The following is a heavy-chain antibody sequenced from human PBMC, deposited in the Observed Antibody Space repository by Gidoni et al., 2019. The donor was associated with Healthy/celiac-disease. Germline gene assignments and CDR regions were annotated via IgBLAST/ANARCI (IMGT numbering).Heavy chain of an antibody. CDR1: GFTFSSYG. J-gene: IGHJ3*02. Sequence: QVQLVESGGGVVQPGRSLRLSCAASGFTFSSYGMHWVRQAPGKGLEWVAVISDDGSNKYYADSVKGRFTISRDNSKNTLYLQMNSLRAEDTAVYYCAKASSGSPFVRDAFDIWGQGTMVTVSS. CDR3: AKASSGSPFVRDAFDI. D-gene: IGHD1-26*01. CDR2: ISDDGSNK. V-gene: IGHV3-30*18.